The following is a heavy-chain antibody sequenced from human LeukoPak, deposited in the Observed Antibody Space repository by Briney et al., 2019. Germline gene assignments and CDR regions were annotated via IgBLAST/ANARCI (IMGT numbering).Heavy chain of an antibody. CDR2: ISYHGDIT. D-gene: IGHD3-10*01. J-gene: IGHJ4*02. Sequence: SGGSLRLSCAASGFTFSSYAMHWVRQAPGKGLEWVALISYHGDITYYADSVKGRFTLSRDNSKTTLFPQLNSLRAEDTAVYYCARDSTYYYDSGSSGPHYFDFWGQGTLVTVSS. CDR1: GFTFSSYA. V-gene: IGHV3-30*01. CDR3: ARDSTYYYDSGSSGPHYFDF.